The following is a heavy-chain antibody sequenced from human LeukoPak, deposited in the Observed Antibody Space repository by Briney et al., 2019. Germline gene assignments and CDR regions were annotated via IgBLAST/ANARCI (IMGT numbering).Heavy chain of an antibody. CDR2: IYYSGST. CDR1: GGSISSYY. Sequence: SETLSLTCTVSGGSISSYYWSWIRQPPGKGLEWIGYIYYSGSTNYNPSLKSRVTISVDTSKNQFSLKLSSVTAADMAVYYCAKAVVVSTTRLGPFDTWGQGTMVTVSS. J-gene: IGHJ3*02. CDR3: AKAVVVSTTRLGPFDT. V-gene: IGHV4-59*08. D-gene: IGHD3-22*01.